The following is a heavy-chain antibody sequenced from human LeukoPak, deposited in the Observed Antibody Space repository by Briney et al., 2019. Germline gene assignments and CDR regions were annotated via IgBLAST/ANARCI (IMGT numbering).Heavy chain of an antibody. CDR1: GFTFDDYG. V-gene: IGHV3-23*03. CDR2: IYGGGTT. Sequence: PGGSLRLSCAASGFTFDDYGMSWVRQAPGKGLEWVSVIYGGGTTYYADSVKGRFTISRDNSKNTLYLQMNSLRAEDTAVYYCAKDRYYYDSSIGLYYFDYWGQGTLVTVSS. J-gene: IGHJ4*02. D-gene: IGHD3-22*01. CDR3: AKDRYYYDSSIGLYYFDY.